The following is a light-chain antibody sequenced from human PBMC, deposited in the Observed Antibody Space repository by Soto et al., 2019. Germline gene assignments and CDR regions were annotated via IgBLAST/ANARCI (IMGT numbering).Light chain of an antibody. V-gene: IGKV3-20*01. CDR2: GAS. J-gene: IGKJ5*01. CDR3: QQYGSSPPIT. Sequence: EIVLTQSPGTLSLSPGERATLSCRAIQSVASRNLAWYQQRSGQAPRLLIYGASTRATGIPVRFSGSGSGTEFTLTITSLQSEDFAVYYCQQYGSSPPITFGQGTRLEIK. CDR1: QSVASRN.